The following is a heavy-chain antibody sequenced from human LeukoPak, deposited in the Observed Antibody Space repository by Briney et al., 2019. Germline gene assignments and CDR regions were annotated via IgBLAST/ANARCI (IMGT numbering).Heavy chain of an antibody. Sequence: PSGTLPLTCTVSGDSVTNDFFWGWVRQPPGKELEWIGSFCLGRDTNYRPSLKSRVTISVDTSQNQFSLNLNSVTAADTAVYYCARWASISREPGGFFDHWGQGTLVTVSS. V-gene: IGHV4-38-2*02. CDR1: GDSVTNDFF. CDR2: FCLGRDT. CDR3: ARWASISREPGGFFDH. D-gene: IGHD1-14*01. J-gene: IGHJ4*02.